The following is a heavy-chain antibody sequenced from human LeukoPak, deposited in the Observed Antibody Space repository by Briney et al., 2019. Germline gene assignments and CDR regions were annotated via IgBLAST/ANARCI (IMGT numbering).Heavy chain of an antibody. Sequence: ASVKVSCKASDYTFTSYGISWVRQAPGQGLEWMGWISTYNDNTNNAQKLQGRVTMTTDTSASTAYMELRSLRSDDTAVYYCARDPGAARGFDYWGQGTLVAVSS. CDR1: DYTFTSYG. CDR2: ISTYNDNT. V-gene: IGHV1-18*01. D-gene: IGHD3-10*01. CDR3: ARDPGAARGFDY. J-gene: IGHJ4*02.